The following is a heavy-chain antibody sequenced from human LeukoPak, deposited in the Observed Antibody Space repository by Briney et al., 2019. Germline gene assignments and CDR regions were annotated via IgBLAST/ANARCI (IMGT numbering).Heavy chain of an antibody. CDR3: ARARLGYCSSTSCPDYYYYYYMDV. CDR1: GGSISSYY. Sequence: PSETLSLTCTVSGGSISSYYWSWIRQPPGKGLEWIGYIYYSGSTNYNPSLKSRVTISVDTSKNQFSLKLSSVTAADTAVYYCARARLGYCSSTSCPDYYYYYYMDVWGKGTTATISS. CDR2: IYYSGST. D-gene: IGHD2-2*01. J-gene: IGHJ6*03. V-gene: IGHV4-59*01.